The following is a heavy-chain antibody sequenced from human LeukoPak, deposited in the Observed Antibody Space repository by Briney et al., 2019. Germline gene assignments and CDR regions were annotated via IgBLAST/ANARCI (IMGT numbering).Heavy chain of an antibody. Sequence: SETLSLTCTVSGGSISSSSYYWGWIRQPPGKGLEWIGSIYYSGSTYYNPSLKSRVTISVDTSKNQFSLKLSSVTAADTAVYYCARHVMYSSGWYYFDYWGQGTLVTVSS. CDR2: IYYSGST. CDR1: GGSISSSSYY. J-gene: IGHJ4*02. CDR3: ARHVMYSSGWYYFDY. D-gene: IGHD6-19*01. V-gene: IGHV4-39*01.